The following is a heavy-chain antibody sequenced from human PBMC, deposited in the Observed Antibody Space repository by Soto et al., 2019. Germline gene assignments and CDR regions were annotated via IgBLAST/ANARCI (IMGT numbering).Heavy chain of an antibody. Sequence: ETLSLTCSLYSGSLCGYYWSWIRQPPGKGLEWIGEISPSGTTNYSPSLKSRVSISVDTSKNQISLQRNSVTPEDTAIDYCARALAGSYDSWGQGTLVTVSS. J-gene: IGHJ5*01. CDR2: ISPSGTT. V-gene: IGHV4-34*01. CDR3: ARALAGSYDS. D-gene: IGHD1-26*01. CDR1: SGSLCGYY.